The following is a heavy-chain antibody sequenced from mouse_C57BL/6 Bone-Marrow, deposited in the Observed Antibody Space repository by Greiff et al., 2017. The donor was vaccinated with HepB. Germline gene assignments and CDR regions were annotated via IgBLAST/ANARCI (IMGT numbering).Heavy chain of an antibody. CDR3: ARFTTVEGYY. D-gene: IGHD1-1*01. CDR1: GYTFTSYG. J-gene: IGHJ4*01. Sequence: QVQLKESGAELARPGASVKLSCKASGYTFTSYGISWVKQRTGQGLEWIGEIYPRSGNTYYNEKFKGKATLTADKSSSTAYMELRSLTSEDSAVYVCARFTTVEGYYWGQGTSVTVSS. V-gene: IGHV1-81*01. CDR2: IYPRSGNT.